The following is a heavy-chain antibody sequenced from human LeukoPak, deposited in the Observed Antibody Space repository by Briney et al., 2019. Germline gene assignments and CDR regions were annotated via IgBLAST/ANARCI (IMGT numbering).Heavy chain of an antibody. J-gene: IGHJ4*02. CDR3: TRETVVVPTASLGY. D-gene: IGHD2-2*01. V-gene: IGHV3-74*01. CDR2: INSDGSTI. CDR1: GFTFSSYW. Sequence: GGSLRLSCAASGFTFSSYWMHWVRQTPGKGLVWVSRINSDGSTINYADSVKGRFTISRDNAKNTLYLQMDSLRAGDTAVYYCTRETVVVPTASLGYWGLGTLVTVSS.